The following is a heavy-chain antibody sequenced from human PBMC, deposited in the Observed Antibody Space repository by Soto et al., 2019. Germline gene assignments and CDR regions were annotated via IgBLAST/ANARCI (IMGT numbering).Heavy chain of an antibody. V-gene: IGHV3-33*08. Sequence: QVQLVESGGGVVQPGRSLRLSCAASGFPFTSYGMHWVREGPDKGLEWVAIIWYDGSNKYYADSVKGRFTISRDNSKNTLYLQMNSLRAEDTAVYYCARGGGLWFGEDFDYWGQGTLVTVSS. D-gene: IGHD3-10*01. CDR1: GFPFTSYG. J-gene: IGHJ4*02. CDR3: ARGGGLWFGEDFDY. CDR2: IWYDGSNK.